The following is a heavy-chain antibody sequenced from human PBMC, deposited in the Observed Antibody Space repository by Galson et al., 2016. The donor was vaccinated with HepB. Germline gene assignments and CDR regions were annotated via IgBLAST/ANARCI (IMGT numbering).Heavy chain of an antibody. V-gene: IGHV1-18*04. Sequence: SVKVSCKASGYTFTSYGISWVRQAPGQGLEWMGWISAYNGNTNYTQKLQGRVTMTTDTSTSTAYMELRSLRSDDTAVYYCARDPSLRRSGWYRYWGQGTLVTVSS. J-gene: IGHJ4*02. D-gene: IGHD6-19*01. CDR1: GYTFTSYG. CDR3: ARDPSLRRSGWYRY. CDR2: ISAYNGNT.